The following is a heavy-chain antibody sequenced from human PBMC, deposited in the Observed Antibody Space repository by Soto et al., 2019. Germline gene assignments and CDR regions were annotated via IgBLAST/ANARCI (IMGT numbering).Heavy chain of an antibody. CDR2: ISGSGGST. J-gene: IGHJ1*01. CDR1: GFTFSSYA. Sequence: EVQLLESGGGLVQPGGSLRLSCAASGFTFSSYAMSWVRQAPGKGLEWVSAISGSGGSTYYADSVKGRFTISRDNSKNTMYLQMNSLRAEDTAVYYCAKDSSGYYFAEYFQHWGQGTLVTVSS. V-gene: IGHV3-23*01. D-gene: IGHD3-22*01. CDR3: AKDSSGYYFAEYFQH.